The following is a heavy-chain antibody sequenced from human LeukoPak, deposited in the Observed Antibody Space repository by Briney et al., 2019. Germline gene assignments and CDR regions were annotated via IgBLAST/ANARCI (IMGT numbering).Heavy chain of an antibody. D-gene: IGHD5-24*01. V-gene: IGHV5-51*01. CDR3: ARSPGDGYIDGVDDF. Sequence: GESLKISCKGSGYSFPNYWIGWVRQMPGEGLEWMGIISGGNSDTTYSPSFQGQVTISVDKSITTAYLQWSSLKASDTAMYYRARSPGDGYIDGVDDFWGQGTMVTVSS. CDR1: GYSFPNYW. J-gene: IGHJ3*01. CDR2: ISGGNSDT.